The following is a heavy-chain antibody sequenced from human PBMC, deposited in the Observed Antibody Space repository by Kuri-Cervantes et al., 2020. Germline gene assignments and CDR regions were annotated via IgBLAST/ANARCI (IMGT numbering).Heavy chain of an antibody. Sequence: GGSLRLSCAASGFTFSDYYMSWIRQAPGKGLEWVSSISSTSSYIYYADSVKGRFTISRDNAKNSLYLQMNSLRAEDTAVYYCARDGRGQQYYYGMDVWGQGTTVTVSS. V-gene: IGHV3-11*06. CDR1: GFTFSDYY. J-gene: IGHJ6*02. CDR3: ARDGRGQQYYYGMDV. CDR2: ISSTSSYI. D-gene: IGHD6-13*01.